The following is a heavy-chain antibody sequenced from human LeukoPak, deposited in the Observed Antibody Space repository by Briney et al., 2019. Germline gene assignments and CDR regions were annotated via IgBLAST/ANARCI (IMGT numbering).Heavy chain of an antibody. J-gene: IGHJ4*02. Sequence: GESLRLSCAASGFTYIFYGMSWVRQAPGKGLEWVSGISGSGVRTYYADSVKGRFTISIDNSKNTLYLQMNSLRAGDTAVYYCANGGASEGGYCTNGVCPENYWGQGTLVTVSS. V-gene: IGHV3-23*01. CDR1: GFTYIFYG. CDR2: ISGSGVRT. CDR3: ANGGASEGGYCTNGVCPENY. D-gene: IGHD2-8*01.